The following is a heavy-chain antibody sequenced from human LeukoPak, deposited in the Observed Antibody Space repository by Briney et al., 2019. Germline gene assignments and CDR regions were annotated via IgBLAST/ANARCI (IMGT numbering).Heavy chain of an antibody. D-gene: IGHD3-10*01. CDR2: IWYDGSNK. Sequence: GGSLRLSCAASGFTFSNAWMSWVRQAPGKGLEWVAVIWYDGSNKYYADSVKGRFTISRDNSKNTLYLQMNSLRAEDTAVYYCARDELTMVRGVIITELGYYYYYGMDVWGQGTTVTVSS. CDR1: GFTFSNAW. CDR3: ARDELTMVRGVIITELGYYYYYGMDV. V-gene: IGHV3-33*08. J-gene: IGHJ6*02.